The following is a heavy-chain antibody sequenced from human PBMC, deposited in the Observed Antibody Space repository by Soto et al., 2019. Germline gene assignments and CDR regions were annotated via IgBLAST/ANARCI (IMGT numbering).Heavy chain of an antibody. Sequence: PGESLKISCKGSGYRFSSYWIAWVRQMPGKGLEWMGIIYPGDSDTRYSPSFQGQVTMSVDKSNGTAYLHWSSLKASDTAMYFCARQGSNGAYYYYGMDVWGQGTTVTVSS. CDR3: ARQGSNGAYYYYGMDV. J-gene: IGHJ6*02. D-gene: IGHD2-8*01. V-gene: IGHV5-51*01. CDR1: GYRFSSYW. CDR2: IYPGDSDT.